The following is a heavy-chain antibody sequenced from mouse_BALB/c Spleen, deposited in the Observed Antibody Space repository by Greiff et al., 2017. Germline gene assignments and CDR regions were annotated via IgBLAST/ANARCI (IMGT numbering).Heavy chain of an antibody. J-gene: IGHJ4*01. CDR1: GFTFSSFG. CDR3: AREGDVDYAMDY. CDR2: ISSGSSTI. Sequence: EVKLVESGGGLVQPGGSRKLSCSASGFTFSSFGMHWVRQAPEKGLEWVAYISSGSSTIYYADTVKGRFTISRDNPKNTLFLQMTSLRSEDTAMYYCAREGDVDYAMDYWGQGTSVTVS. D-gene: IGHD3-3*01. V-gene: IGHV5-17*02.